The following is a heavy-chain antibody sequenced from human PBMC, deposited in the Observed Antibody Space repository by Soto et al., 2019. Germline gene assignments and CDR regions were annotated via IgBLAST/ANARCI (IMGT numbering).Heavy chain of an antibody. CDR2: INHSGST. Sequence: QVQLQQWGAGLLKPSETLSLTGAVYGGSFSGYYWSWIRQPPGKGLEWIGEINHSGSTNYNPSLKSRVTLSVATSKNQFSLKLSSVTAADTAVYYCARGRIAARPGNNWFDPWGQGTLVTVSS. D-gene: IGHD6-6*01. V-gene: IGHV4-34*01. CDR3: ARGRIAARPGNNWFDP. CDR1: GGSFSGYY. J-gene: IGHJ5*02.